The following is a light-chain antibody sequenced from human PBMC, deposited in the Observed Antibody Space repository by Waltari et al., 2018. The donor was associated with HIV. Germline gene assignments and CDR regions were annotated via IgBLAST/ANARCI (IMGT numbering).Light chain of an antibody. Sequence: EIVMTPSPATLSVSAGERVTLSCRASQSVSINVAWYQQRPGQGPRLLIYRASTRATNVPARFSGGGSGTEFTLSISSLQSEDFAVYYCQQYHNWPPYTFGQGTKLELK. V-gene: IGKV3-15*01. CDR1: QSVSIN. CDR3: QQYHNWPPYT. CDR2: RAS. J-gene: IGKJ2*01.